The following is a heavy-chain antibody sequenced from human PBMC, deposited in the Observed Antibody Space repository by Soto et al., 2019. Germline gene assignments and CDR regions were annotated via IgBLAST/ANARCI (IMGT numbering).Heavy chain of an antibody. D-gene: IGHD3-10*01. Sequence: EVQLVESGGGLVQPGGSLRLSCVTSGFTFSSFWMHWVRQVPGKGLVWVSRINYDGTTTNYADSVKGRFTISRDNAKSTLYLEMNSLRDDDTVVYHCARDSGCLTFGEGGQGTLVTVSS. J-gene: IGHJ4*02. CDR1: GFTFSSFW. V-gene: IGHV3-74*01. CDR3: ARDSGCLTFGE. CDR2: INYDGTTT.